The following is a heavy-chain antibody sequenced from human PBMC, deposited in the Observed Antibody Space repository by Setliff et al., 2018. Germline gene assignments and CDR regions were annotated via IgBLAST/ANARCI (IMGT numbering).Heavy chain of an antibody. CDR3: ATGDFYYYMVV. V-gene: IGHV4-59*01. CDR2: IYYSGST. J-gene: IGHJ6*03. Sequence: LSLTCTVSGGSISSYYWSWIRQPPGKGLEWIGYIYYSGSTNYNPSLKSRVTISVDTSKNQFSLKLSSVTAADTAVYFCATGDFYYYMVVWGKGTTVTVSS. CDR1: GGSISSYY.